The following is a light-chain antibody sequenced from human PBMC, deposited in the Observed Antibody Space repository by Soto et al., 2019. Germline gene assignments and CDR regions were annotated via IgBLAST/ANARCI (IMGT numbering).Light chain of an antibody. CDR2: GAS. CDR3: QQYGSSPYT. J-gene: IGKJ2*01. CDR1: RSVSNSY. Sequence: EIVLTQSPGTLSLSPGERATLSCRASRSVSNSYLAWYQQKPGQAPRLLIYGASSRATGIPDRFGGSGSGADFTLTISRLEPEDSAVYYCQQYGSSPYTFGQGTKLEIK. V-gene: IGKV3-20*01.